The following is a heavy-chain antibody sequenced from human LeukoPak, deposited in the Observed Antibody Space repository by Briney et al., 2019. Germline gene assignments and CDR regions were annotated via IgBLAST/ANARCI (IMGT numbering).Heavy chain of an antibody. D-gene: IGHD3-9*01. Sequence: PSETLSLTCTVSGDSISSGDYYWSWIRQPAGKGLEWIGRISSSGSTNYNPSLKSRVTISVDTSKNQFSLKLSSVTAADTAVYYCVSQRLGILTGYLLWGQGTLVTVSS. V-gene: IGHV4-61*02. J-gene: IGHJ4*02. CDR1: GDSISSGDYY. CDR2: ISSSGST. CDR3: VSQRLGILTGYLL.